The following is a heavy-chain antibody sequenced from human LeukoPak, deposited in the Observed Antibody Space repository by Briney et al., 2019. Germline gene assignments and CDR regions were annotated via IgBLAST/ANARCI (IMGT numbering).Heavy chain of an antibody. CDR3: ARHGVPAAGYYYYYMDV. J-gene: IGHJ6*03. V-gene: IGHV4-4*09. CDR2: IYTSGST. D-gene: IGHD2-2*01. CDR1: GGSISSYY. Sequence: SETLSLTCTVSGGSISSYYWSWIRQPPGKGLEWIGYIYTSGSTNYNPSHKSRVTISVDTSKNQFSLKLSSVTAADTAVYYCARHGVPAAGYYYYYMDVWGKGTTVTVSS.